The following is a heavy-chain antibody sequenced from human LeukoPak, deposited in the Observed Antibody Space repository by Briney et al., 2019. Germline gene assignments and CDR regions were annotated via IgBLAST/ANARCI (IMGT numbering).Heavy chain of an antibody. Sequence: SETLSLTCTVSGGSISSYYWSWIRQPPGKGLEWIGYIYYSGSTNYNPSLKSRVTISVDTSKNQFSLKLSSVTAADTAVYYCARGPVVVTASTFDYWGQGTLVPSPQ. V-gene: IGHV4-59*01. J-gene: IGHJ4*02. CDR3: ARGPVVVTASTFDY. CDR2: IYYSGST. D-gene: IGHD2-21*02. CDR1: GGSISSYY.